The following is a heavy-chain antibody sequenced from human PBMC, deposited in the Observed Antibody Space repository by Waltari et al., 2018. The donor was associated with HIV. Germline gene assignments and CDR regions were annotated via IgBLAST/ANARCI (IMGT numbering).Heavy chain of an antibody. J-gene: IGHJ6*02. CDR3: ARLGYCSSTSCYYYYYYGMDV. CDR2: MNPKSGNT. Sequence: QVQLVQSGAEVKKPGASVKVSCNASVYTFTSYDINWVRQATGQGLAWMGWMNPKSGNTGYEQKFQGRVTMTRNTSISTAYMELSSLRSEDTAVYYCARLGYCSSTSCYYYYYYGMDVWGQGTTVTVSS. D-gene: IGHD2-2*01. V-gene: IGHV1-8*01. CDR1: VYTFTSYD.